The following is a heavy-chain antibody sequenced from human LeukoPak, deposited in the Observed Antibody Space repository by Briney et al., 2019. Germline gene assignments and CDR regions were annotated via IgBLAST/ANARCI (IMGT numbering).Heavy chain of an antibody. CDR2: ISSSGSTI. Sequence: GSLRLSCAASGFTFSDYYMSWIRQAPGKGLEWVSYISSSGSTIYYADSVKGRFTISRDNAKNSLYLQMNSLRAEDTAVYYCASAPRADYYYGMDVWGKGTTVTVSS. CDR1: GFTFSDYY. CDR3: ASAPRADYYYGMDV. J-gene: IGHJ6*04. V-gene: IGHV3-11*01.